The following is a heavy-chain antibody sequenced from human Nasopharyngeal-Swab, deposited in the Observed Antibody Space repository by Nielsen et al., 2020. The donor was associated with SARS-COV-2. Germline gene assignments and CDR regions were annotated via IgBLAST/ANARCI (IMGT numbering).Heavy chain of an antibody. CDR1: GFTFGDYA. Sequence: GGFLRLSCTASGFTFGDYAMSWVRQAPGKGLEWVGFIRSKAYGGTTEYAASVKGRFTISRDDSKSIAYLQMNSLKTEDTAVYYCTRETRIAVAGTLLYYYYYYMDVWGKGTTVHRLL. J-gene: IGHJ6*03. CDR3: TRETRIAVAGTLLYYYYYYMDV. CDR2: IRSKAYGGTT. V-gene: IGHV3-49*04. D-gene: IGHD6-19*01.